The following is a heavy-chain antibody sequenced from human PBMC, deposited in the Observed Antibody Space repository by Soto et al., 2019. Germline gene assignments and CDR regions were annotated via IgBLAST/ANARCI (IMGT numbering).Heavy chain of an antibody. Sequence: PGGSLRLSCAASGFTFSSYTMNWVRQASGKGLEWVGRIRSKANSDAIVYAASVKGRFTISRDDSKNTAYLQMNSLKTEDTAVYYCVRYCSGGSCPDAFDIWGQGTMVTVSS. CDR1: GFTFSSYT. CDR3: VRYCSGGSCPDAFDI. D-gene: IGHD2-15*01. J-gene: IGHJ3*02. V-gene: IGHV3-73*01. CDR2: IRSKANSDAI.